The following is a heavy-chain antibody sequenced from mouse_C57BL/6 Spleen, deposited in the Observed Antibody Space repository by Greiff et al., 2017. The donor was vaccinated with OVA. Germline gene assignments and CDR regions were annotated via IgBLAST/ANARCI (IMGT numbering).Heavy chain of an antibody. CDR1: GYTFTDYE. Sequence: VQLQQSGAELVRPGASVTLSCKASGYTFTDYEMHWVKQTPVHGLEWLGAIDPETGGTAYNQKFQGKATLTADKSSSTAYMELRSLTSEDSAVYYCTRVVPFDYWGQGTTLTVSS. J-gene: IGHJ2*01. V-gene: IGHV1-15*01. CDR2: IDPETGGT. D-gene: IGHD1-1*02. CDR3: TRVVPFDY.